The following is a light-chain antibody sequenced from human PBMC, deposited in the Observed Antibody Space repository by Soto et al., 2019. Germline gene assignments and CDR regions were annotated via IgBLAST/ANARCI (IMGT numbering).Light chain of an antibody. V-gene: IGLV7-43*01. CDR1: TGAVTSGYY. Sequence: QTVVTQEPALTLSPGGTVTITGAASTGAVTSGYYPNWFQQKPGQPPRALIYSIDKKHPWTPARFSGSLLGGKAALTLSGVQHEDEAEYYCLLWYGGAYVFGAGTKLTVL. J-gene: IGLJ1*01. CDR3: LLWYGGAYV. CDR2: SID.